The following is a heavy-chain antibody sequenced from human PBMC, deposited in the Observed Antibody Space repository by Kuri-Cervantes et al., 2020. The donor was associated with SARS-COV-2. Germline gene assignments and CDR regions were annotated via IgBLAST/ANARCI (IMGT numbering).Heavy chain of an antibody. J-gene: IGHJ4*02. V-gene: IGHV3-23*01. Sequence: GESLKISCAASGFTFSSYAMSWVRQAPGKGLEWVSGISGSGGTTYYADSVKGRFTISRDNSNNTLYLQMNSLRAEDTAVYYCAKAESSGYLYYFDYWGQGTLVTVSS. D-gene: IGHD3-22*01. CDR3: AKAESSGYLYYFDY. CDR2: ISGSGGTT. CDR1: GFTFSSYA.